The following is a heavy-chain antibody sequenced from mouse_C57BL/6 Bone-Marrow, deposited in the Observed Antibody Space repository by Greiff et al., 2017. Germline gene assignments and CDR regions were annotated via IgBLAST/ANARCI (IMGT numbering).Heavy chain of an antibody. CDR1: GFTFSSYA. D-gene: IGHD1-1*01. CDR3: ARDWDYYGSSYDYFDY. Sequence: EVQGVESGGGLVKPGGSLKLSCAASGFTFSSYAMSWVRQTPEKRLEWVATISDGDSYTYYPDNVKGRFTISRDNAKNNLYLQMSHLKSEDTAMYYCARDWDYYGSSYDYFDYWGQGTTLTVSS. CDR2: ISDGDSYT. J-gene: IGHJ2*01. V-gene: IGHV5-4*01.